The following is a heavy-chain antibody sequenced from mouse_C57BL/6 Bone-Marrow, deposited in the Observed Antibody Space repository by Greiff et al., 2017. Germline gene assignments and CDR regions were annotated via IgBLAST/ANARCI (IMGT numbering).Heavy chain of an antibody. CDR3: AGFYYDGSYGD. Sequence: ESGPGLVKPSQSLSLTCSVTGYSITSGYYWNWIRQFPGNNLEWMGNISYDGSTNYNPSLKNRISITRDTSKNPFSLKLISVTTADSATYDGAGFYYDGSYGDWGQGTTLTVSS. D-gene: IGHD2-3*01. CDR2: ISYDGST. CDR1: GYSITSGYY. J-gene: IGHJ2*01. V-gene: IGHV3-6*01.